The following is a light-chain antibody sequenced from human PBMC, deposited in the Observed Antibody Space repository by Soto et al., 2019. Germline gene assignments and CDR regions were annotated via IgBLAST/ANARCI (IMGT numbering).Light chain of an antibody. CDR1: SSKIGSNY. CDR3: GAWDHSLNVGV. J-gene: IGLJ3*02. Sequence: QSALTQPPSVSAAPGQKVIISCSGSSSKIGSNYVSWYQQLPGTAPKLLIYDKNERPSGIPDRFSASKSGTSATLGITGLQTGDEADYYCGAWDHSLNVGVFGGGTKVTVL. V-gene: IGLV1-51*01. CDR2: DKN.